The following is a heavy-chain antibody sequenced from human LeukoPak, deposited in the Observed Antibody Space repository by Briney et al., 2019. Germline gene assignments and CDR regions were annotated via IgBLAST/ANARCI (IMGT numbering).Heavy chain of an antibody. V-gene: IGHV3-9*01. CDR3: AKDRRELRYYFDY. J-gene: IGHJ4*02. Sequence: GGSPRLSCAASGFTFDDYAMHWVRQAPGKGLEWVSGISWNSGSIGYADSVKGRFTISRDNAKNSLYLQMNSLRAEDTALYYCAKDRRELRYYFDYWGQGTLVTVSS. CDR2: ISWNSGSI. D-gene: IGHD1-26*01. CDR1: GFTFDDYA.